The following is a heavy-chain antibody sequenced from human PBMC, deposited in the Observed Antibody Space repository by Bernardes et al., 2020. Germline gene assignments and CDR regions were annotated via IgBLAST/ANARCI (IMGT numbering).Heavy chain of an antibody. CDR2: ISGSGGST. Sequence: GGSLRLSCAASGFTFSSYAMSWVRQAPGKGLEWVSAISGSGGSTYYADSVKGRFTISRDNSKNTLYLQMNSLRAEDTAVYYCANANYGDYYYYGMDVWGKGTTVTVSS. V-gene: IGHV3-23*01. CDR3: ANANYGDYYYYGMDV. D-gene: IGHD4-17*01. J-gene: IGHJ6*04. CDR1: GFTFSSYA.